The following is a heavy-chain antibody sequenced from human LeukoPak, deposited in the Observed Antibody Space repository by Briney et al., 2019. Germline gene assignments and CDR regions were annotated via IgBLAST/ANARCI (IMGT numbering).Heavy chain of an antibody. Sequence: GGSLRLSCAASGFFFSDYYMSWMRQAPGKGLEWVSYIYGSSSNMYYADSVKGRFTISRDNAKNSLYLQMNSLRGEDTAVYYCVSAYTRCYIDDFDYCGQGTLVSVSS. V-gene: IGHV3-11*01. CDR2: IYGSSSNM. D-gene: IGHD3-16*01. CDR3: VSAYTRCYIDDFDY. J-gene: IGHJ4*02. CDR1: GFFFSDYY.